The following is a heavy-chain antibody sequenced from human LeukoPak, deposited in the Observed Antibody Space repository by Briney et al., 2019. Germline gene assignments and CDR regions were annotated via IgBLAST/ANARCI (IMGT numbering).Heavy chain of an antibody. J-gene: IGHJ6*03. Sequence: SETLSLTCTVSGGSISSYYWSWIRQPAGKGLEWIGRIYTSGSTNYNPSLKSRVTMSVDTSKNQFSLKLSSVTAADTAVYYCAREPRRRYCSSTSCYIGTYMDVWGKGTTVTVSS. CDR3: AREPRRRYCSSTSCYIGTYMDV. D-gene: IGHD2-2*02. V-gene: IGHV4-4*07. CDR2: IYTSGST. CDR1: GGSISSYY.